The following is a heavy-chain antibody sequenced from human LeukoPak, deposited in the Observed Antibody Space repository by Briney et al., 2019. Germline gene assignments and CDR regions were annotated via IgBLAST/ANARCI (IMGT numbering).Heavy chain of an antibody. V-gene: IGHV1-46*01. CDR2: INPSGGST. CDR3: VRDHTYYYDSSGYYYDY. Sequence: GASVKVSCKASGYTFTSYYMHWVRQAPGQGLEWMGIINPSGGSTSYAQKFQGRVTMTRDMSTSTVYMELSSLRSEDTAVYYCVRDHTYYYDSSGYYYDYWGQGTLVTVSS. CDR1: GYTFTSYY. J-gene: IGHJ4*02. D-gene: IGHD3-22*01.